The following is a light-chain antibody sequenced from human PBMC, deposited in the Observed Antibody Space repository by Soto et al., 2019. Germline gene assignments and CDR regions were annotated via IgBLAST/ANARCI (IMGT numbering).Light chain of an antibody. CDR3: QQYKRYSLT. CDR1: QSINNW. J-gene: IGKJ4*01. Sequence: DIQMTQSPSTLSASVGDRVTITCRASQSINNWLAWYQQKPGKAPKLLIYDGFSMESGVPLRFSGSGFGTEFTLTISRLQPDDSATYYCQQYKRYSLTFDGGTKVDIK. CDR2: DGF. V-gene: IGKV1-5*01.